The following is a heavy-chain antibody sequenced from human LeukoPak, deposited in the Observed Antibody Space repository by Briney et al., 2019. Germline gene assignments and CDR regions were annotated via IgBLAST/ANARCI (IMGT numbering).Heavy chain of an antibody. CDR2: IIPIFGTA. D-gene: IGHD5-24*01. J-gene: IGHJ4*02. CDR3: ATFSRRNGYTVPY. Sequence: SVKVSCKASGGTFSSYAISWVRQAPGQGLEWMGGIIPIFGTANYAQKFQGRVTITTDESTSTAYMELSSLRSEDTAVYYCATFSRRNGYTVPYWGQGTLVTVSS. V-gene: IGHV1-69*05. CDR1: GGTFSSYA.